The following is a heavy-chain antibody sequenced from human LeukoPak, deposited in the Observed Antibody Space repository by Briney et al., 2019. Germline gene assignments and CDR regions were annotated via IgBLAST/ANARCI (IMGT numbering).Heavy chain of an antibody. D-gene: IGHD6-6*01. CDR1: GYTFTGYY. V-gene: IGHV1-2*02. CDR2: INPNSGGT. Sequence: ASVKVSCKASGYTFTGYYKHWVRQAPGQGLEWMGWINPNSGGTNYAQKFQGRVTMTRDTSISTAYMELSRLRSDDTAVYYCARWGPIAARPRAFDIWGQGTMVTVSS. CDR3: ARWGPIAARPRAFDI. J-gene: IGHJ3*02.